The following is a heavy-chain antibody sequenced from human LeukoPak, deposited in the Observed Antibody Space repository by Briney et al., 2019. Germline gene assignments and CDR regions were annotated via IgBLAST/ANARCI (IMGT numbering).Heavy chain of an antibody. CDR3: ATDRGYSYGYYFDY. CDR1: GYTLTELS. CDR2: FDPEDGAT. Sequence: ASVKVSCKVSGYTLTELSIHWVRQAPGKGLEWMGGFDPEDGATIYAQKFQGRVTMTEDTSTDTAYMELSSLRSEDTAVYYCATDRGYSYGYYFDYWGQGTLVTVSS. J-gene: IGHJ4*02. D-gene: IGHD5-18*01. V-gene: IGHV1-24*01.